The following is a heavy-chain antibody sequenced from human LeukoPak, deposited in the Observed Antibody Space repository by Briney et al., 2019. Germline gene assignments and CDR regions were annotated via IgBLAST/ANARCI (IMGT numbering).Heavy chain of an antibody. CDR1: GGSFSGYY. CDR3: ATKDSSNYHYGALDI. D-gene: IGHD3-16*01. J-gene: IGHJ3*02. CDR2: INHSGST. V-gene: IGHV4-34*01. Sequence: SETLSLTCAVYGGSFSGYYWTWIRQTPEKGLEWIGEINHSGSTNYNPSLNSRVTISVDTSKNQFSLKLRSVTAADTAVYYCATKDSSNYHYGALDIWGRGTMVTVSS.